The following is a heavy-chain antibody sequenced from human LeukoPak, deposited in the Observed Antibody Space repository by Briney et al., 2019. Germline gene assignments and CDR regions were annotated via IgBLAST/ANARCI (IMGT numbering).Heavy chain of an antibody. CDR1: GFTLSSYW. D-gene: IGHD5-18*01. V-gene: IGHV3-74*01. Sequence: GSLRLSCAASGFTLSSYWMHRVRQAPGKGLVWVSRINSDGSSTSYAASVKGRFTISRDNAKNTLYLQMNSLRAEDTAVYYCARGKRGYSYGFDYWGQGTLVTVSS. CDR2: INSDGSST. CDR3: ARGKRGYSYGFDY. J-gene: IGHJ4*02.